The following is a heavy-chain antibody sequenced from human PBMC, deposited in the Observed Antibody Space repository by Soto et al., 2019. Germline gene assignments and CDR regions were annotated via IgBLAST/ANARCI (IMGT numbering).Heavy chain of an antibody. D-gene: IGHD3-10*01. CDR2: ISNDGSHF. CDR3: AKWARDSGDYYYYGVDV. CDR1: GLNLTTFG. Sequence: GGSLRLSCVGSGLNLTTFGMHWVGQAPGRGLEWMAVISNDGSHFYYADSVKGRFTISRDNYKNTLYLQMINLRPDDTGVYYCAKWARDSGDYYYYGVDVWGQGSTVTVSS. V-gene: IGHV3-30*18. J-gene: IGHJ6*01.